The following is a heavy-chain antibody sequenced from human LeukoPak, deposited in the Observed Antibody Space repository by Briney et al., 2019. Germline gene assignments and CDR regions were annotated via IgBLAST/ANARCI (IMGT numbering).Heavy chain of an antibody. J-gene: IGHJ4*02. Sequence: PGGSLRLSCVASGFTFSTYSMSWVRQAPGKGLEWVSYISSTSNTIYYADSVKGRFTISRDNAKNSLYLQMNSLRTEETAVYYCARDTGYPYRTNDCWGQGTLVTVSS. CDR3: ARDTGYPYRTNDC. V-gene: IGHV3-48*01. CDR1: GFTFSTYS. CDR2: ISSTSNTI. D-gene: IGHD1-14*01.